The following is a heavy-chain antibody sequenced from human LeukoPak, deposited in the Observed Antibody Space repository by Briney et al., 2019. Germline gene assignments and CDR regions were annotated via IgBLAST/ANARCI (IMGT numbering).Heavy chain of an antibody. J-gene: IGHJ4*02. Sequence: PGGSLRLSCAASGFTVSSNYMSWVRQAPGKGLEWVSAITGSGSSTYHADSVKGRFTISRDKSKNTLYLQMNSLRAEDTAVYYCAKDFTYGGFTYFDYWGQGTLVTVSS. CDR2: ITGSGSST. CDR1: GFTVSSNY. V-gene: IGHV3-23*01. CDR3: AKDFTYGGFTYFDY. D-gene: IGHD3-16*01.